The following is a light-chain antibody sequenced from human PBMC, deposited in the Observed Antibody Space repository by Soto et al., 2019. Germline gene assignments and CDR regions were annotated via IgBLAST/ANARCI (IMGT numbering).Light chain of an antibody. CDR1: QSISSY. J-gene: IGKJ1*01. CDR3: RQSYSTLWT. CDR2: AAS. V-gene: IGKV1-39*01. Sequence: DIQMTQSPSSLSASVGDRVTITCRARQSISSYLNWYQQKPGKAPKLLIYAASSLQSGVPSRFSGSGSGTDFTLTISSPQPEDFATYYCRQSYSTLWTFGQGTKVDIK.